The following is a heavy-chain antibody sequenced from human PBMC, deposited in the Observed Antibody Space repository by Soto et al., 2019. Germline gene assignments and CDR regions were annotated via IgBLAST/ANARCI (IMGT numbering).Heavy chain of an antibody. Sequence: PSETLSLTCTVSGGSISSYYWSWIRQPPGKGLEWIGYIYYSGSTNYNPSLKGRVTISVDTSKNQFSLKLSSVTAADTAVYYCARRYGPSFDYWGQGTLVTVSS. D-gene: IGHD4-17*01. V-gene: IGHV4-59*01. J-gene: IGHJ4*02. CDR3: ARRYGPSFDY. CDR1: GGSISSYY. CDR2: IYYSGST.